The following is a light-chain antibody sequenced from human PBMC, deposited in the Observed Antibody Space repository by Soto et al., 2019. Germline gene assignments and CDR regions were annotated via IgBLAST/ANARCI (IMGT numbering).Light chain of an antibody. V-gene: IGKV3-20*01. CDR2: GAS. CDR1: QSVSSGY. Sequence: EIVLTQSKGTLSLSPGDGATLSCRSSQSVSSGYLAWYQQKPGQAPRLLIYGASRRATGIPDRFSGSGSGTDYFLTISSLQSEDFAVYYCQQYHNGPLITFGQGTRLEI. CDR3: QQYHNGPLIT. J-gene: IGKJ5*01.